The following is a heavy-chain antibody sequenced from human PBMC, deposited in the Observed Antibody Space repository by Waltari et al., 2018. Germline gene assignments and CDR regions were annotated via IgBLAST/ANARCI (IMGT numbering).Heavy chain of an antibody. J-gene: IGHJ6*03. D-gene: IGHD3-10*01. CDR1: GGSIISYY. CDR2: IYPGATP. CDR3: ARIYGSGSFIYMDV. Sequence: QVQLQESGPGLVQPSETLSLTCTVSGGSIISYYWSWIRQPAGKGLEWIGRIYPGATPSYHPSLQTRIMIAVDTSQNQFSLKLSSVTAADTAVYYCARIYGSGSFIYMDVWGKGTTVTVSS. V-gene: IGHV4-4*07.